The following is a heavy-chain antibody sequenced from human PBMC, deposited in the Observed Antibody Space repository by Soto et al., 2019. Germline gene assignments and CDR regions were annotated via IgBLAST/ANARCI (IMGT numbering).Heavy chain of an antibody. J-gene: IGHJ4*02. V-gene: IGHV3-30-3*01. CDR3: ARDHEVVVVTAIDY. CDR1: GFTFSSYA. Sequence: GGSLRLSCAASGFTFSSYAMHWVRQAPGKGLEWVAVISYDGSNKYYADSVKGRFTISRDNSKNTLYLQMNSLRAEDTAVYYCARDHEVVVVTAIDYWGQGTLVTVSS. CDR2: ISYDGSNK. D-gene: IGHD2-21*02.